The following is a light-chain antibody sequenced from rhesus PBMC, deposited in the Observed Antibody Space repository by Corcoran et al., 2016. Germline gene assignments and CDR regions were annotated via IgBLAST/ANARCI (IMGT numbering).Light chain of an antibody. Sequence: DIQMTQSPSSLSASVGDRVTITCRASQDINHYLSWYQQKPGKASKPLIYYASSLETGVPSRFSGSGSGTDYTLNISSLQPEDTATYYCQQYNKSPFTFGPGTKLDIK. CDR2: YAS. CDR1: QDINHY. CDR3: QQYNKSPFT. V-gene: IGKV1-66*01. J-gene: IGKJ3*01.